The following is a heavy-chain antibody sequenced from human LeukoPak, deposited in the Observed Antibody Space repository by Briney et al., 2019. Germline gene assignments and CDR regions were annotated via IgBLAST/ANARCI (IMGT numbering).Heavy chain of an antibody. CDR3: AKDSPRDDSSGPADY. CDR2: ISYDGSNK. CDR1: GYTLTELS. J-gene: IGHJ4*02. D-gene: IGHD3-22*01. V-gene: IGHV3-30*18. Sequence: SCKVSGYTLTELSMHWVRQAPGKGLEWVAVISYDGSNKYYADSVKGRFTISRDNSKNTLYLQMNSLRAEDTAVYYCAKDSPRDDSSGPADYWGQGTLVTVSS.